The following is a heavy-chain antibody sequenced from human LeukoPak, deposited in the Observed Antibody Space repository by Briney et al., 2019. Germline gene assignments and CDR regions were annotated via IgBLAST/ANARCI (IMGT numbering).Heavy chain of an antibody. CDR1: GYTFTNYG. CDR2: IIPIFGTA. V-gene: IGHV1-69*13. Sequence: SVKVSCKASGYTFTNYGITWVRQAPGQGLEWMGGIIPIFGTANYAQKFQGRVTITADESTSTAYMELSSLRSEDTAVYYCASHKYCSSTSCYKYWFSDYYGMDVWGQGTTVTVSS. J-gene: IGHJ6*02. D-gene: IGHD2-2*02. CDR3: ASHKYCSSTSCYKYWFSDYYGMDV.